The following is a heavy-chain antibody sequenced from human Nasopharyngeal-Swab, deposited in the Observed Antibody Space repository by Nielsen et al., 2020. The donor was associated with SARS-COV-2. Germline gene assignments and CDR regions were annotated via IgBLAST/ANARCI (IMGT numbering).Heavy chain of an antibody. Sequence: ASVKVSCKASGYTFTSYYMHWVRQAPGQGLEWMGIINPSGGSTSYAQKFQGRVTMTRDTSTSTVYMELSSLRSEDTAAYYCARGHSRIIVVVPWRKGYFDYWGQGTLVTVSS. CDR2: INPSGGST. J-gene: IGHJ4*02. CDR1: GYTFTSYY. D-gene: IGHD2-2*01. CDR3: ARGHSRIIVVVPWRKGYFDY. V-gene: IGHV1-46*01.